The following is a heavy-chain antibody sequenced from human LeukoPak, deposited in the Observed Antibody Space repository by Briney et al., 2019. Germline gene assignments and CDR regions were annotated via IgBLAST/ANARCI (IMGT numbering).Heavy chain of an antibody. Sequence: GGSLRLSCAASGFTFSSYSMNWVRQAPGKGLEWVSSISSSSSSYIYYADSVKGRFTISRDNAKNSLYLQMNSLRAEDTAVYYCATGELPRNWFDPWGQGTLVTVSS. V-gene: IGHV3-21*01. D-gene: IGHD7-27*01. CDR2: ISSSSSSYI. CDR1: GFTFSSYS. J-gene: IGHJ5*02. CDR3: ATGELPRNWFDP.